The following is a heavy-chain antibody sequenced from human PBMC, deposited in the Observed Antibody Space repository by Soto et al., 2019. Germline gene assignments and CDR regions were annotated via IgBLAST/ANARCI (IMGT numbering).Heavy chain of an antibody. CDR3: AKGWDVKYFDH. CDR1: GASLLSSY. D-gene: IGHD1-26*01. V-gene: IGHV4-4*07. J-gene: IGHJ4*02. CDR2: IFSSGRT. Sequence: VQLQESGPGLVKPSETLSLSCDVSGASLLSSYWSWVRQPAGKGLEWIGHIFSSGRTSYNPSLKSRVTMSIDTPNNKFPLNLKSVTAADTAVYYCAKGWDVKYFDHWGQGARVTVS.